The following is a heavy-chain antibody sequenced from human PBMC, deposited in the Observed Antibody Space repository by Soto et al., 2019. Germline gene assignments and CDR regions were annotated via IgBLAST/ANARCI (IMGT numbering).Heavy chain of an antibody. J-gene: IGHJ4*02. D-gene: IGHD4-17*01. Sequence: GGSLRLSCTASGFTFGDYAMSWFRQAPGKGLEWVGFIRSKAYGGTTEYAASVKGRFTISRDDSKSIAYLQMNSLKTEDTAVYYCTRSSDYGGAYFDYWGQGTLVTVSS. V-gene: IGHV3-49*03. CDR3: TRSSDYGGAYFDY. CDR2: IRSKAYGGTT. CDR1: GFTFGDYA.